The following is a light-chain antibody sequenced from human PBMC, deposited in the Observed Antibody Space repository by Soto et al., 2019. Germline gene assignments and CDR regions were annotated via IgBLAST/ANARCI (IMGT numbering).Light chain of an antibody. CDR1: QDISKY. CDR3: HQYHRLPFP. J-gene: IGKJ3*01. Sequence: DIQMTQSPSSLSASVGDRITITCQASQDISKYLIWYQQTPGKAPKFLIYEASNLERGVPSRFSGSGSGTDFNFTIHSLQPEDMATYYCHQYHRLPFPFGHGTKLHIK. CDR2: EAS. V-gene: IGKV1-33*01.